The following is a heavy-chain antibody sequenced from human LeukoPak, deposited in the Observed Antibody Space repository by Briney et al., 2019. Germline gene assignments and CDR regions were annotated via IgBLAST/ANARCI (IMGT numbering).Heavy chain of an antibody. J-gene: IGHJ6*03. CDR2: LHPEDGER. CDR3: AKLGRGTAWSDVPASVRLPDMYYYMDV. Sequence: DSVKVSCKITDYTLTKLPIHWVRQAPGKGLEWLGGLHPEDGERIYARQFQGRVTMTEDTSLDTAYMELTSLRSEDTAVYYCAKLGRGTAWSDVPASVRLPDMYYYMDVWGGGTTIIVSS. V-gene: IGHV1-24*01. D-gene: IGHD3-10*01. CDR1: DYTLTKLP.